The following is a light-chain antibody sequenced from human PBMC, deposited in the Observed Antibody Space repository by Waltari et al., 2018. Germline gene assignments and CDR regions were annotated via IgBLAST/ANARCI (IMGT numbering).Light chain of an antibody. Sequence: DVVLTQSPLFLPVTLGQPASISCRSSQSLVYSDGNTYLNWFHQRPGQSPRRLFYKISNRDSGVPDRFSATVSGTDFTLKISRVEAEDVGVYYYMQGTHWPYTFGQGTRLEIK. CDR2: KIS. V-gene: IGKV2-30*01. CDR1: QSLVYSDGNTY. CDR3: MQGTHWPYT. J-gene: IGKJ2*01.